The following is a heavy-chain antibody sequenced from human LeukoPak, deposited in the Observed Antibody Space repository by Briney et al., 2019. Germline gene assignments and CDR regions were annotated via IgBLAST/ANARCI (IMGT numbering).Heavy chain of an antibody. V-gene: IGHV3-21*01. Sequence: PGGSLRLSCAASGFTFRTFSMNWVRQAPGRGLEWVSSISSSSSSKYYADSVKGRFTISRDDAKNSLYLQMNSLRAEDTAVYYCARADWTTVRGVDYWGQGTLVTVSS. CDR2: ISSSSSSK. J-gene: IGHJ4*02. D-gene: IGHD3/OR15-3a*01. CDR1: GFTFRTFS. CDR3: ARADWTTVRGVDY.